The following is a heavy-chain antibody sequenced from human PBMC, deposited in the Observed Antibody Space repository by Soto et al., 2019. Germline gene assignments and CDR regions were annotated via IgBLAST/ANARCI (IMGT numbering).Heavy chain of an antibody. D-gene: IGHD1-1*01. CDR2: IKNKNDGETT. V-gene: IGHV3-15*07. J-gene: IGHJ3*02. CDR1: GFSLSYPW. Sequence: EVQLVESGGGLVKPGGSLRLSCAASGFSLSYPWMNWVHQAPGRGLEWVGRIKNKNDGETTDYAAPVKGRFTISRDDSRNTLYLQMNNLKTEDTAVYYCTTFQTGDRAFDMWGQGTMVTVSS. CDR3: TTFQTGDRAFDM.